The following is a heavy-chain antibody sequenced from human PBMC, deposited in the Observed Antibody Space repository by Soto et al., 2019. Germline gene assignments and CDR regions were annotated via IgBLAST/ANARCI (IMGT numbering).Heavy chain of an antibody. CDR3: AVGYSSGWSLYYGMDV. J-gene: IGHJ6*02. Sequence: SVKGSCKAFVYAVTRYDINLVRRAAGQGLEWMGWMNPNSGNTGYAQKFQGRVTMTRNTSTSTAYMELRSMRSDDTAVYYCAVGYSSGWSLYYGMDVWGQGTTVTGSS. CDR1: VYAVTRYD. CDR2: MNPNSGNT. D-gene: IGHD6-19*01. V-gene: IGHV1-8*01.